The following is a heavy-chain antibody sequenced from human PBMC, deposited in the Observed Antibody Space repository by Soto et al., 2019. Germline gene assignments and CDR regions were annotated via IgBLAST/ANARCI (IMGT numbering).Heavy chain of an antibody. D-gene: IGHD4-17*01. CDR1: GGSISSYY. V-gene: IGHV4-59*01. CDR2: IYYSGST. Sequence: QVQLQESGPGLVKPSETLSLTCTVSGGSISSYYWSWIRQPPGKGLEWIGYIYYSGSTNYNPSLXGXVXIXXDTAKNQVSLKLSSVTAADTAVYYCARVYGDYLDYWGQGTLVTVSS. J-gene: IGHJ4*02. CDR3: ARVYGDYLDY.